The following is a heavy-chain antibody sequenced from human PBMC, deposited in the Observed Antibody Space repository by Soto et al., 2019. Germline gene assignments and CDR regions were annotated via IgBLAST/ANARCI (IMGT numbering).Heavy chain of an antibody. D-gene: IGHD1-1*01. V-gene: IGHV3-30*18. Sequence: QVQLVESGGGVVQPGRSLRLSCAASGFTFSSYGMHWVRQAPGKGLEWVAVISYDGSNKYYADSVKGRFTISRDNSKNQLYMQMNSLRAEDTAVYYCAKEFRGDWNDVEAFDIWGQGTMVTVSS. J-gene: IGHJ3*02. CDR3: AKEFRGDWNDVEAFDI. CDR1: GFTFSSYG. CDR2: ISYDGSNK.